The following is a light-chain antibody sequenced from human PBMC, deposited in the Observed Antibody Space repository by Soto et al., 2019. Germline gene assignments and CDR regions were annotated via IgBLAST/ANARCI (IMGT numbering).Light chain of an antibody. CDR1: QSVGRS. J-gene: IGKJ2*01. Sequence: DIVMIQSPATLSVSPGERATLSCRASQSVGRSLAWYQQKPGQDPRLLLYCASTRATGIPARFSGSGSGTDFPLTINSLQSEDFAVYSCQQYDRCPPGYTFGQWTKLDSK. CDR2: CAS. V-gene: IGKV3-15*01. CDR3: QQYDRCPPGYT.